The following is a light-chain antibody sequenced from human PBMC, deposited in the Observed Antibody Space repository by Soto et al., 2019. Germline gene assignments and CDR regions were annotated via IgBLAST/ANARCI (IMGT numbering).Light chain of an antibody. CDR2: EVN. J-gene: IGLJ2*01. CDR3: SSYAGSDSLV. V-gene: IGLV2-8*01. CDR1: SSDVGAYDL. Sequence: QSVLTQPPSASGSPGQSVTISCTGTSSDVGAYDLVCWYQQHPGKAPKLIIYEVNKRSSGVPARFSGSKSGTTASLTVSGLQAEDGADYYCSSYAGSDSLVFGGGTKVTVL.